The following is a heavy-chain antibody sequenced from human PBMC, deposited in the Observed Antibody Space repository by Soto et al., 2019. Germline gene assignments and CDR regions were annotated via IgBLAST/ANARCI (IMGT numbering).Heavy chain of an antibody. CDR2: IYHSGNI. CDR1: GGSISSYY. CDR3: ARDKLTGLFDS. Sequence: PSETLSLTCTVSGGSISSYYWSWIRQPPGKGLEWIGYIYHSGNIYYNPSLKSRVTISVDRSKNQFSLKLSSVTAADTAVYYCARDKLTGLFDSWGQETLVTVSS. D-gene: IGHD2-8*02. J-gene: IGHJ4*02. V-gene: IGHV4-59*12.